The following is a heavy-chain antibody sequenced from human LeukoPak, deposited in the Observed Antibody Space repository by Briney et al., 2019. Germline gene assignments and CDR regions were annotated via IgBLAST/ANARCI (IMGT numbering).Heavy chain of an antibody. Sequence: TGGSLRLSCAASGFTFSSCSMNWVRQAPGKGLEWVSYISSSSSTIYYADSVKGRFTISRDNAKNSLYLQMNSLRDEDTAVYYCARDQQLALYYYYYMDVWGKGTTVTVSS. CDR2: ISSSSSTI. J-gene: IGHJ6*03. V-gene: IGHV3-48*02. CDR1: GFTFSSCS. D-gene: IGHD6-13*01. CDR3: ARDQQLALYYYYYMDV.